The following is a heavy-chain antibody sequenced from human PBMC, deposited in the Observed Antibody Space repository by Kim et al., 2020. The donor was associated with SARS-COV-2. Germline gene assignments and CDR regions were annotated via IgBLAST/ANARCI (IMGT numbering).Heavy chain of an antibody. J-gene: IGHJ4*02. V-gene: IGHV3-33*06. CDR1: GFTFSSYG. CDR3: AKDWQGGNSRKGFDY. Sequence: GGSLRLSCAASGFTFSSYGMHWVRQAPGKGLEWVAVIWYDGSNKYYADSVKGRFTISRDNSKNTLYLQMNSLRAEDTAVYYCAKDWQGGNSRKGFDYWGQGTLVTVSS. D-gene: IGHD2-21*02. CDR2: IWYDGSNK.